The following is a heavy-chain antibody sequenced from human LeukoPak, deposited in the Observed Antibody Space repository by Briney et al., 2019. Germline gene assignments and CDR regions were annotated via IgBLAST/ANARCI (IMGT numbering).Heavy chain of an antibody. V-gene: IGHV1-2*02. Sequence: GASVRVSCKAPGDTFTVYYIRCVRQAPGQGLEWRGWMNPKSGGTNYAQKFQGRVSITRDTSLSTAYMELSRLRSAETAVYYCALGYCSSTSCYAYYYYMDVWGKGNTVTISS. CDR1: GDTFTVYY. CDR2: MNPKSGGT. CDR3: ALGYCSSTSCYAYYYYMDV. D-gene: IGHD2-2*01. J-gene: IGHJ6*03.